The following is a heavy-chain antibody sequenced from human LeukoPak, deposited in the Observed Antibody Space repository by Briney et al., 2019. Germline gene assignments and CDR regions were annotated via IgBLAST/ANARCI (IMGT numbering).Heavy chain of an antibody. CDR1: GYTFTDYD. Sequence: ASVKVSCKASGYTFTDYDIHWVRQAPGQGLEWMGWISPNSGGTRYGQKFQGRVTLTRDTSISTAYMELSRLTSDDTAVYYCARDHISAAGILFYYYYAMDVWGQGTTVTVSS. V-gene: IGHV1-2*02. D-gene: IGHD6-13*01. J-gene: IGHJ6*02. CDR3: ARDHISAAGILFYYYYAMDV. CDR2: ISPNSGGT.